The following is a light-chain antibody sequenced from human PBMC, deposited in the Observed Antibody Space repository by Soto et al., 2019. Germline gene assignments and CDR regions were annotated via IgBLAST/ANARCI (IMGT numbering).Light chain of an antibody. CDR3: QQYSSSPFT. V-gene: IGKV3-20*01. J-gene: IGKJ3*01. CDR1: QSVSSSY. Sequence: EIVLTQSPGTLSLSPVERATLSCRASQSVSSSYLAWYQQKPGQAPRLLIYGASSRATGIPDRFSGSGSGTDVTLTISSLEPEDFAVYYCQQYSSSPFTCGPGTKVDIK. CDR2: GAS.